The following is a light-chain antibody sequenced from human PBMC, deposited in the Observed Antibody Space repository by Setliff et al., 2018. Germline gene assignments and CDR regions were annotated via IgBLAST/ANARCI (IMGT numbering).Light chain of an antibody. CDR3: SSYAGNYIYG. V-gene: IGLV2-8*01. CDR1: SSDVGRYNF. Sequence: QSALAQPPSASGSPGQSVAISCTGTSSDVGRYNFVSWYQHHPGKAPKLIIYEVSKRPSGVPDRFSGSKSGNTASLTVSGLQAEDEADFYCSSYAGNYIYGFGSGTKVTVL. J-gene: IGLJ1*01. CDR2: EVS.